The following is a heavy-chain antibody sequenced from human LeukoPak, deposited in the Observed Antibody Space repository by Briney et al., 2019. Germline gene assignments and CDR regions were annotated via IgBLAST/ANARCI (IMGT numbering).Heavy chain of an antibody. CDR1: GFTFRSYA. D-gene: IGHD5-24*01. J-gene: IGHJ4*02. V-gene: IGHV3-30*04. Sequence: PGRSLRLSCAASGFTFRSYAMHWVRQAPGKGLEWVAVISYDGSNKKYADSVKGRFTISRDNSKNTLYLQMNSLRAEDTAVYYCARGAARMVEMGTFISFEYWGQGTLVTVSS. CDR2: ISYDGSNK. CDR3: ARGAARMVEMGTFISFEY.